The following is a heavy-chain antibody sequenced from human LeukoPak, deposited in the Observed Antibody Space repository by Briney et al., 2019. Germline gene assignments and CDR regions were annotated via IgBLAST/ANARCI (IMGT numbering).Heavy chain of an antibody. J-gene: IGHJ4*02. CDR1: GFTFSMQW. CDR3: ARQPFDY. V-gene: IGHV3-7*01. Sequence: GRCVSPVCAASGFTFSMQWMGSVRLPAGEWIEWVAYIKQDGSEKYYVDSAKGPFTISRDNAKNSLYLQMNSLRAEDTAIYYCARQPFDYSGQGALVTVSS. CDR2: IKQDGSEK.